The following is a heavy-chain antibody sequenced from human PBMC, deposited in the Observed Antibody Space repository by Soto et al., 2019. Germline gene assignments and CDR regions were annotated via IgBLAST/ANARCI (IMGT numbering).Heavy chain of an antibody. J-gene: IGHJ3*02. CDR3: TKEKSVMYSGYDAFDI. Sequence: QLVESGGGLVQPGGSLRLSCAASGFTFSSYEMDWVRQAPGKGLEGVAYISSSGTILYGDSVKGRFTISRDNADNSLYLQLNSLTAEDTAVYYCTKEKSVMYSGYDAFDIWGRGTMVTVSS. CDR2: ISSSGTI. D-gene: IGHD5-12*01. CDR1: GFTFSSYE. V-gene: IGHV3-48*03.